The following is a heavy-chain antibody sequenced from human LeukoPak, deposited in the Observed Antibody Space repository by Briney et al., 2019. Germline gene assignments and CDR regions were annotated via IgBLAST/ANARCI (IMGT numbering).Heavy chain of an antibody. V-gene: IGHV1-18*01. CDR2: ISAYNGNT. CDR3: ARGPEYYYDSSGYEDY. Sequence: ASVKVSCKASGYTFTSYGISWVRQAPGQGLEWMGWISAYNGNTNYAQKLQGRVTMTTDTSTSTAYMELRSLRSDDTAVYYCARGPEYYYDSSGYEDYWGQGTLVTVSS. D-gene: IGHD3-22*01. J-gene: IGHJ4*02. CDR1: GYTFTSYG.